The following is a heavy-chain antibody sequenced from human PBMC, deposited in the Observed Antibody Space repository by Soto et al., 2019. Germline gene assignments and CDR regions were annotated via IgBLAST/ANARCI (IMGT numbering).Heavy chain of an antibody. J-gene: IGHJ4*02. CDR3: ARHSKGLFGP. CDR2: IYYSGST. D-gene: IGHD3-22*01. CDR1: DDSIKSSSYF. V-gene: IGHV4-61*05. Sequence: SETLSLTCSVSDDSIKSSSYFWAWIRQPPGKGLEWIGYIYYSGSTNYNPSLKSRVTISVDTSKNQFSLKLSSVTAADTAVYYCARHSKGLFGPWGQGTLVTVSS.